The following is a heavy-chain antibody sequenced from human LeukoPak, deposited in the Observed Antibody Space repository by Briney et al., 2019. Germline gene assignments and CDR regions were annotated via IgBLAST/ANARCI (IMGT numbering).Heavy chain of an antibody. Sequence: GGSLRLSCAASGFTFSSYAMSWVRQAPGKGLEWVSAISGSGGSTYYADSVKGRFTISRDNSKNTLYLQMNSLRAEDTAVYYCAKVPYSSGWYGGANYFDYWGQGTLSPSPQ. CDR3: AKVPYSSGWYGGANYFDY. D-gene: IGHD6-19*01. CDR2: ISGSGGST. J-gene: IGHJ4*02. CDR1: GFTFSSYA. V-gene: IGHV3-23*01.